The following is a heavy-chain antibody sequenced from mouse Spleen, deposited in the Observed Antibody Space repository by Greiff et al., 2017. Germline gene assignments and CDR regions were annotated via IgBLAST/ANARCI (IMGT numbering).Heavy chain of an antibody. CDR3: ATNWDVGRFAY. Sequence: EVKLVESGPGLVKPSQSLSLTCSVTGYSITSGYYWNWIRQFPGNKLEWMGYISYDGSNNYNPSLKNRISITRDTSKNQFFLKLNSVTTEDTATYYCATNWDVGRFAYWGQGTLVTVSA. D-gene: IGHD4-1*01. CDR1: GYSITSGYY. J-gene: IGHJ3*01. V-gene: IGHV3-6*01. CDR2: ISYDGSN.